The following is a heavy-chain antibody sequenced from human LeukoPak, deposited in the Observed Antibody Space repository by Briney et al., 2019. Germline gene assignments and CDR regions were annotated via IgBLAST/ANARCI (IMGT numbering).Heavy chain of an antibody. Sequence: SETLSLTCAVYGGSFSGYYWSWVRQPPGKGLEWIGEINHSGSTNYNPSLKSRVTISVDTSKNQFSLKLSSVTAADTAVYYCARDRLKGYYGSGSYYSWGQGTLVTVSS. J-gene: IGHJ5*02. CDR3: ARDRLKGYYGSGSYYS. D-gene: IGHD3-10*01. V-gene: IGHV4-34*01. CDR1: GGSFSGYY. CDR2: INHSGST.